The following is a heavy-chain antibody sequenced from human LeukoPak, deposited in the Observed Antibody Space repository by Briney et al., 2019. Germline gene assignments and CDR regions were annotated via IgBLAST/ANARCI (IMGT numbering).Heavy chain of an antibody. D-gene: IGHD6-19*01. CDR2: ISAYNGNT. J-gene: IGHJ6*02. V-gene: IGHV1-18*01. CDR1: GYTFTSYG. Sequence: ASVKVSCKASGYTFTSYGISWVRQAPGQGLEWMGWISAYNGNTNYAQKLQGRVTMTTDTSTSTAYMELRSLRSDDTAVYYCARGGGVAVAGTGYYYYGMDVWGQGTTVTVSS. CDR3: ARGGGVAVAGTGYYYYGMDV.